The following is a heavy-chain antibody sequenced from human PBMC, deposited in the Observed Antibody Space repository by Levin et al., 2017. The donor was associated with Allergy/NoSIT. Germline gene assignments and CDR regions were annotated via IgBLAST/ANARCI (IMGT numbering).Heavy chain of an antibody. V-gene: IGHV4-59*01. D-gene: IGHD5-12*01. J-gene: IGHJ4*02. CDR1: GGSISDYF. Sequence: SQTLSLTCTVSGGSISDYFWNWIRQPPGKGLEWIGYIYSSGRTNHSPSLKSRVTISADMSKNQISLRLNSVTAADTAVYYCARRRGGYGEGEFDYWGQGTLVTVSS. CDR2: IYSSGRT. CDR3: ARRRGGYGEGEFDY.